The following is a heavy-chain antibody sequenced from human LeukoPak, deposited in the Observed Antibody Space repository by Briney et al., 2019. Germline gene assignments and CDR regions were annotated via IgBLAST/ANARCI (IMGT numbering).Heavy chain of an antibody. J-gene: IGHJ4*02. CDR2: IYHSGST. CDR1: GGSISSGGYS. Sequence: SETLSLTCAVSGGSISSGGYSWSWIRQPPGKGLEWIGYIYHSGSTYYNPSLKSRVTISVDRSKNQFSLKLSSVTAADTAVYYCARDRGGYWGQGTLVTVSS. V-gene: IGHV4-30-2*01. D-gene: IGHD3-10*01. CDR3: ARDRGGY.